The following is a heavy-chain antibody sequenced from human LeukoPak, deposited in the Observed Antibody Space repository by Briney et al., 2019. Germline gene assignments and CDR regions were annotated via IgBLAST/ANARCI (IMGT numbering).Heavy chain of an antibody. D-gene: IGHD6-13*01. CDR3: ARHTSSWHSASSSGMDV. V-gene: IGHV5-51*01. CDR1: GYRFTNYW. Sequence: GESLKISCEGSGYRFTNYWIAWVRQMPGKGLEWMGFIYPGDSDARYSPSFQGQVTISADKSINTVYLQWNSLKASDSAMYYCARHTSSWHSASSSGMDVWGQGTTVTVSS. J-gene: IGHJ6*02. CDR2: IYPGDSDA.